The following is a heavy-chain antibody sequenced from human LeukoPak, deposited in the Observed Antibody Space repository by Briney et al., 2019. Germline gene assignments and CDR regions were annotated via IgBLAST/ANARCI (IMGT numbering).Heavy chain of an antibody. V-gene: IGHV3-7*01. D-gene: IGHD3-3*01. J-gene: IGHJ6*03. CDR1: GFTFSSYW. CDR3: ARLKEYYDFWSGDRGYYYYYMDV. CDR2: IKQDGSEK. Sequence: PGGSLRLSRAASGFTFSSYWMSWVRQAPGKGLEWVANIKQDGSEKYYVDSVKGRFTISRDNAKNSLYLQMNSLRAEDTAVYYCARLKEYYDFWSGDRGYYYYYMDVWGKGTTVTVSS.